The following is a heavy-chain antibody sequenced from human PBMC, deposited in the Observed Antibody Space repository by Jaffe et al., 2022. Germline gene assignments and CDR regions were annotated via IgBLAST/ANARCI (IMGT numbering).Heavy chain of an antibody. D-gene: IGHD5-12*01. CDR1: GFTFSSYG. V-gene: IGHV3-30*02. CDR2: IRYDGSNK. J-gene: IGHJ5*02. CDR3: AKEKVGGYDYGWFDP. Sequence: QVQLVESGGGVVQPGGSLRLSCAASGFTFSSYGMHWVRQAPGKGLEWVAFIRYDGSNKYYADSVKGRFTISRDNSKNTLYLQMNSLRAEDTAVYYCAKEKVGGYDYGWFDPWGQGTLVTVSS.